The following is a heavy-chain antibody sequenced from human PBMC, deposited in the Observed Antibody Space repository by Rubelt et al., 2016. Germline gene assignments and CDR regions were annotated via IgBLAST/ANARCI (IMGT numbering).Heavy chain of an antibody. Sequence: LVQHGGSLRLSCAASGFTFGRYWMNWFRQAPGKGLEWVANIKQDGSEKYYADSVKGRFTISRDNAANSLYLQVNSLRVDDTAVYYCARDRRGVDSPYNLFDPWGQGTMVTVSS. D-gene: IGHD1-20*01. CDR1: GFTFGRYW. CDR3: ARDRRGVDSPYNLFDP. CDR2: IKQDGSEK. V-gene: IGHV3-7*03. J-gene: IGHJ5*02.